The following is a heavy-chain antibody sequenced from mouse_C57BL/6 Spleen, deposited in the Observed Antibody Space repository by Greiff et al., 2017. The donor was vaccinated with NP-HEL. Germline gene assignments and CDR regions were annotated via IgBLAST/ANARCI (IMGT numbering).Heavy chain of an antibody. CDR2: IRLKSDNYAT. D-gene: IGHD1-1*01. CDR3: TSTVVAREFAY. V-gene: IGHV6-3*01. J-gene: IGHJ3*01. CDR1: GFTFSNYW. Sequence: DVKLVESGGGLVQPGGSMKLSCVASGFTFSNYWMNWVRQSPEKGLEWVAQIRLKSDNYATHYAESVKGRFTISRDDSKSSVYLQMNNLRAEDTGIYYCTSTVVAREFAYWGQGTLVTVSA.